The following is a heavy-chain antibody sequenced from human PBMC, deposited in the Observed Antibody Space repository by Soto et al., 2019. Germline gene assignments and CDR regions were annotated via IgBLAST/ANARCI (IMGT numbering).Heavy chain of an antibody. D-gene: IGHD3-22*01. Sequence: QITLKESGPALVKPTQTLTLTCTFSGFSVSTSGVGVGWIRQPPGKALQWLALSYWNGDERYNPSLKGRLTITKDTSRSQVVLKMTNMDPVDTATYFCTHSLHYYDGSAGYFDYWGQGALVTVSS. CDR1: GFSVSTSGVG. CDR2: SYWNGDE. J-gene: IGHJ4*02. V-gene: IGHV2-5*01. CDR3: THSLHYYDGSAGYFDY.